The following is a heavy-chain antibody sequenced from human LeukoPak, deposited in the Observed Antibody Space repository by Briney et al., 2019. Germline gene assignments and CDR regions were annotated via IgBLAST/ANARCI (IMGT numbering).Heavy chain of an antibody. CDR1: GFTFSSYA. CDR3: ASLVANGDYFDY. J-gene: IGHJ4*02. Sequence: GGSLRLSCAASGFTFSSYAMSWVRQAPGKGLEWVSAISGSGGSTYYADSVKGRFTISRDNSKNTLYLQMNSLRAEDTAVYYCASLVANGDYFDYWGQGTLVTVSS. D-gene: IGHD4-17*01. V-gene: IGHV3-23*01. CDR2: ISGSGGST.